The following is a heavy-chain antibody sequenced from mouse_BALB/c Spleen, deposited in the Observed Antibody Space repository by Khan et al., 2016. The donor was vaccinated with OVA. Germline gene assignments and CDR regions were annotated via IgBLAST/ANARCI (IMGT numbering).Heavy chain of an antibody. CDR3: ARGNYYGYYFDY. CDR1: GYSITSGYA. CDR2: ISYSGGT. J-gene: IGHJ2*01. V-gene: IGHV3-2*02. D-gene: IGHD1-1*01. Sequence: EVELVESGPGLVKPSQSLSLTCTVTGYSITSGYAWNWIRQFPGNKLEWMGYISYSGGTSYNPSLKSRISITRATSKNQFFLQLNSVTTEDTATYYCARGNYYGYYFDYWGQGTPLTVSS.